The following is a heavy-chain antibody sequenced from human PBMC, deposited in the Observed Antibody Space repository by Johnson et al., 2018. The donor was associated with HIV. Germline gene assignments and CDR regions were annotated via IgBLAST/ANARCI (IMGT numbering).Heavy chain of an antibody. J-gene: IGHJ3*02. CDR1: GFTFSSYG. D-gene: IGHD3-10*01. CDR2: IWYDGNNI. Sequence: QVQLVASGGGLVQPGRSLRLSCAASGFTFSSYGMHWVRQAPGTGLQWVAVIWYDGNNISYSDSVRGGLTISRDNSKNTLDLQMNSLRAEATAVYYCAKDWYYAGPRMALDIWGQGTMVTVSS. CDR3: AKDWYYAGPRMALDI. V-gene: IGHV3-33*06.